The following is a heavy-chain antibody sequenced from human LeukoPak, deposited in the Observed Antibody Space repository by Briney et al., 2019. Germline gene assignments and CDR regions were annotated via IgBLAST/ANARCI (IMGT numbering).Heavy chain of an antibody. CDR2: ISAYNGNT. J-gene: IGHJ3*02. CDR3: ARGYRSDSGSYLGAFDI. Sequence: GASVKVSRKASGYTFTSNPISWVRQAPGQGLEWTGWISAYNGNTNHAQKFQGRVTMTTDTSTNTAYMELRSLRSDDTAVYYCARGYRSDSGSYLGAFDIWGQGTMVTVSS. D-gene: IGHD1-26*01. CDR1: GYTFTSNP. V-gene: IGHV1-18*01.